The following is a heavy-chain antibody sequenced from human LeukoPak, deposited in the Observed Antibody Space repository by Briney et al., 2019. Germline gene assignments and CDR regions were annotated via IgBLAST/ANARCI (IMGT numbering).Heavy chain of an antibody. CDR3: ARGGRITMIVVAINHNWFDP. Sequence: SETLSLTCAVYGGSFSGYYWSWIRQPPGKGLEWSGEINHSGSTNYNPSLKSRVTISVDTSKNQFSLKLSSVTAADTAVYYCARGGRITMIVVAINHNWFDPWGQGTLVTVSS. J-gene: IGHJ5*02. V-gene: IGHV4-34*01. D-gene: IGHD3-22*01. CDR1: GGSFSGYY. CDR2: INHSGST.